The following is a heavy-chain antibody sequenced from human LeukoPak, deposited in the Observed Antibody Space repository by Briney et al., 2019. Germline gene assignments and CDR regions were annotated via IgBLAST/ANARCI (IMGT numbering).Heavy chain of an antibody. CDR2: INPNSGDT. CDR1: GYTFTGYY. CDR3: ANHGDCLGGENWFDP. V-gene: IGHV1-2*06. J-gene: IGHJ5*02. Sequence: ASVKVSCKASGYTFTGYYMHWVRQAPGQGLEWMGRINPNSGDTNYAQKFQGRVTMTRDTSISTAYMELSRLRSDDTAVYYCANHGDCLGGENWFDPWGQGTLVTVSS. D-gene: IGHD2-21*02.